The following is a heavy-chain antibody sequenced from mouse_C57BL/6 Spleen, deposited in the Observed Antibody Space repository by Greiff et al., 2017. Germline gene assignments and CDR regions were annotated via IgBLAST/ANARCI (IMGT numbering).Heavy chain of an antibody. D-gene: IGHD2-5*01. V-gene: IGHV3-1*01. CDR3: ARDAYYSNYGGYFDV. J-gene: IGHJ1*03. Sequence: EVKLQESGPGMVKPSQSLSLTCTVTGYSITSGYDWHWIRHFPGNKLEWMGYISYSGSTNYKPSLKSRITITHDTSKNHFFLKLNSVTTEDTATYYGARDAYYSNYGGYFDVWGTGTTVTVSS. CDR2: ISYSGST. CDR1: GYSITSGYD.